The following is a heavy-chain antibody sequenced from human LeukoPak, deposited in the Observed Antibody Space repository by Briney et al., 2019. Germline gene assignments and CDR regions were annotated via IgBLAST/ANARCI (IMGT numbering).Heavy chain of an antibody. J-gene: IGHJ4*02. CDR3: AKGSKVVVVPASIDY. Sequence: PGGSLRLSCAASGFTFSSYSMNWVRQAPGKGLEWVSAISGSGGSTYYADSVKGRFTISRDNSKNTLYLQMNSLRAEDTAVYYCAKGSKVVVVPASIDYWGQGTLVTVSP. D-gene: IGHD2-2*01. CDR2: ISGSGGST. V-gene: IGHV3-23*01. CDR1: GFTFSSYS.